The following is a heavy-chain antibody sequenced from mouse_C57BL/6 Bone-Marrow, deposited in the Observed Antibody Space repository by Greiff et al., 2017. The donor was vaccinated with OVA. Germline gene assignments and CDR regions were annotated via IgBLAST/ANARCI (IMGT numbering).Heavy chain of an antibody. D-gene: IGHD1-1*01. CDR2: IYPGGGYT. V-gene: IGHV1-63*01. CDR3: ARWGYYGAMDY. Sequence: LVESGAELVRPGTSVKMSCKASGYTFTNYWIGWAKQRPGHGLEWIGDIYPGGGYTNYNEKFKGKATLTADKSSSTAYMQFSSLTSEDSAIYYCARWGYYGAMDYWGQGTSVTVSS. J-gene: IGHJ4*01. CDR1: GYTFTNYW.